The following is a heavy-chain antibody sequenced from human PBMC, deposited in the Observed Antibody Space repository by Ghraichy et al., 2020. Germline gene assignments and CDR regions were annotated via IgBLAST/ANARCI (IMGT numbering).Heavy chain of an antibody. CDR1: GFTVSSNY. V-gene: IGHV3-53*01. Sequence: GGSLRLSCAASGFTVSSNYMSWVRQAPGKGLEWVSVIYSGGSTYYADSVKGRFTISRDNSKNTLYLQMNSLRAEDTAVYYCARLIAAADNEYFQHWGQGTLVTVSS. CDR3: ARLIAAADNEYFQH. D-gene: IGHD6-13*01. J-gene: IGHJ1*01. CDR2: IYSGGST.